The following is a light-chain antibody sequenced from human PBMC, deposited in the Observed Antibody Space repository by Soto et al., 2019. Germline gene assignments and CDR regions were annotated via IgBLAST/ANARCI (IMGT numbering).Light chain of an antibody. Sequence: SYELTQPPSVSVAPGQTARISCGGNDIASKSVHWSQQKPGQAPVLVVYDDNDRPSGIPERFSGSNSADTATLTISRVEAGDEADYYCQVWDSSSDHYVFGSGTKVTVL. V-gene: IGLV3-21*02. CDR1: DIASKS. J-gene: IGLJ1*01. CDR3: QVWDSSSDHYV. CDR2: DDN.